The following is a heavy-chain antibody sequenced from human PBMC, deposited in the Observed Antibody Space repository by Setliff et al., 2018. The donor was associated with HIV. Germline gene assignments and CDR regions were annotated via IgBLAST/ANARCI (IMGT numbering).Heavy chain of an antibody. D-gene: IGHD2-21*01. CDR1: GGSFSDHY. CDR2: INHSGDN. Sequence: SETLSLTCAVYGGSFSDHYWSWMRQPPGKGLEWIGEINHSGDNNYNPSLKSRVTMSVDTSKNQFSLKLKSMTATDTAAYYCARGVVMRGIIVGRPLDSWGRGTLVTVSS. V-gene: IGHV4-34*01. CDR3: ARGVVMRGIIVGRPLDS. J-gene: IGHJ4*02.